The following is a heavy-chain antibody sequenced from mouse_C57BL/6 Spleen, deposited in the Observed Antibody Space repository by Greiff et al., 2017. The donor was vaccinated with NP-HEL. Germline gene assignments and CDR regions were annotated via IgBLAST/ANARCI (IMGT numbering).Heavy chain of an antibody. V-gene: IGHV1-69*01. CDR1: GYTFTSYW. D-gene: IGHD1-1*01. J-gene: IGHJ1*03. Sequence: QVQLQQPGAELVMPGASVKLSCKASGYTFTSYWMHWVKQRPGQGLEWIGEIDPSDSYTNYNQKFKGKSTLTVDKSSSTAYMQLSSLTSEDSAVYYCARKDYGSSDDVWGTGTTVTVSS. CDR3: ARKDYGSSDDV. CDR2: IDPSDSYT.